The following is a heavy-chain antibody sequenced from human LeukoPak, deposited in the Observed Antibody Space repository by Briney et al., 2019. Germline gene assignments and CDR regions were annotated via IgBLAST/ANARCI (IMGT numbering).Heavy chain of an antibody. CDR3: AKRYYDFPLDY. J-gene: IGHJ4*02. Sequence: GGSLRLSCAASGFTFSIYAMNWVRQAPGRGLEWVSSISANGGETHCADSVKGRFTISRDNSKNTLYLQINNPRVEDTAVYYCAKRYYDFPLDYWGQGTLVTVSS. CDR1: GFTFSIYA. D-gene: IGHD3-3*01. CDR2: ISANGGET. V-gene: IGHV3-23*01.